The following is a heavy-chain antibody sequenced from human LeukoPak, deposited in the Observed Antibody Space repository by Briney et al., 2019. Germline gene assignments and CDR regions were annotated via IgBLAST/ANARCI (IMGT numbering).Heavy chain of an antibody. Sequence: ASVKVSCKASGYTFTGYYMHWVRQAPGQGLEWMGWINPNSGGTNYAQKFQGRVTMTRDTSISTAYMELSRLRSDDTAMYYCARTRTPWGYNDYWGQGTLVTVSS. CDR1: GYTFTGYY. J-gene: IGHJ4*02. CDR2: INPNSGGT. CDR3: ARTRTPWGYNDY. V-gene: IGHV1-2*02. D-gene: IGHD1-1*01.